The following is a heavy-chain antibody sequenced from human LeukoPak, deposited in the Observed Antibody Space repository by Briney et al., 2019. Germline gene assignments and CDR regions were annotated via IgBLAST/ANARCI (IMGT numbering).Heavy chain of an antibody. CDR1: GFTFSSYA. D-gene: IGHD2-15*01. J-gene: IGHJ4*02. CDR2: ISGSGGST. V-gene: IGHV3-23*01. CDR3: AKEAMPLVVVAATVGY. Sequence: GGSLRLSCAASGFTFSSYAMSWVRQAPGKGLEWVSAISGSGGSTYYADSVKGRFTISRDNSKNTLYLQMNSLRAEDTAVYYCAKEAMPLVVVAATVGYWGQGTLVTVSS.